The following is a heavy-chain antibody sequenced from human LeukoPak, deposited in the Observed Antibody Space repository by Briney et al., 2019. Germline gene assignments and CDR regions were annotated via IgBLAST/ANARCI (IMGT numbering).Heavy chain of an antibody. V-gene: IGHV3-64*01. CDR2: ISSNGIST. D-gene: IGHD4-17*01. CDR1: AFTFSNYA. Sequence: PGGSLRLSCAASAFTFSNYAMYWVRQAPGKGLEYVSAISSNGISTYYANSVKGRFTISRDNSKNILYLQMGSLRAEDMAVYYCARGNAVNYYYYGMDVWGQGTTVTVSS. J-gene: IGHJ6*02. CDR3: ARGNAVNYYYYGMDV.